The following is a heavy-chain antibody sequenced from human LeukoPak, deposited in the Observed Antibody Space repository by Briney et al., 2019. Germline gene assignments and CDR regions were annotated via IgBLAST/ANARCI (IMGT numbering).Heavy chain of an antibody. CDR3: ARVGEGVFDP. V-gene: IGHV4-59*01. CDR1: GGSISSYY. D-gene: IGHD1-26*01. Sequence: PSETLSLTCTVSGGSISSYYWSWNRQPPGKGLEWIGYIYYSGSTNYNPSLESRVTISVDTSKNQFSLKLSSVTAADTAVYYCARVGEGVFDPWGQGTLVTVSS. J-gene: IGHJ5*02. CDR2: IYYSGST.